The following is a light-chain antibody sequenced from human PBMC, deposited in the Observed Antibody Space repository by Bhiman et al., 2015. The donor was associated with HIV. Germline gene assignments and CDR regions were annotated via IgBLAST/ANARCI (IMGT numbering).Light chain of an antibody. Sequence: QFVLTQPPSVSAAPGQKVTVSCSGTTSDIGENYVSWYQKFPDAAPKLLIYDNNRRPSGIPDRFSGSKSGTSATLAITGLQTGDEADYYCGTWDSSLSAWVFGGGTKLTVL. CDR1: TSDIGENY. V-gene: IGLV1-51*01. J-gene: IGLJ3*02. CDR3: GTWDSSLSAWV. CDR2: DNN.